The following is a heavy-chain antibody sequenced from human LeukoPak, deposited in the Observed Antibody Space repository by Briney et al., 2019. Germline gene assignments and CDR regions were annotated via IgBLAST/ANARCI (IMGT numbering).Heavy chain of an antibody. V-gene: IGHV3-9*01. J-gene: IGHJ6*01. CDR3: AKDNTGSSWYNYYYGMDV. CDR1: GFTFDDYA. CDR2: ISWNSGSI. D-gene: IGHD6-13*01. Sequence: GRSLRLSCAASGFTFDDYAMHWVRQAPGKGLEWVSGISWNSGSIGYADSVKGRFTISRDNAKNSLYLQMNSLGAEDTALYYCAKDNTGSSWYNYYYGMDVWGQGTTVTVSS.